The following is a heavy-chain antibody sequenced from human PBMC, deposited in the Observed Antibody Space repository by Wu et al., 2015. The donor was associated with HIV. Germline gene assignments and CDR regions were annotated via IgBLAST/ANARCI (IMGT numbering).Heavy chain of an antibody. CDR1: GYTFTSYG. V-gene: IGHV1-18*01. CDR3: ARIPPGHYDMDV. Sequence: QVQLVQSGAEVKKPGASVKVSCKASGYTFTSYGITWVRQAPGRGLEWMGWISAYNGNTNYAQKLQGRVTMTTDTSTTTTYMELRSLRSDDTAVYYCARIPPGHYDMDVWGQGTTVTVSS. CDR2: ISAYNGNT. J-gene: IGHJ6*02.